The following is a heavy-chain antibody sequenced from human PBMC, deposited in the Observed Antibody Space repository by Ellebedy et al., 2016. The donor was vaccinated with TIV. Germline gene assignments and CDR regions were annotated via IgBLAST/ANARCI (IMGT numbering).Heavy chain of an antibody. J-gene: IGHJ1*01. D-gene: IGHD2-2*01. CDR1: GYSFTTYW. Sequence: GESLKISCKGSGYSFTTYWVGWVRQMPGKGLELMGIINPGDSNIRYSPSFQGQVTISVDKSVSTAYLQWSSLKASDTAMYYCARHIPPHLPVHWGQGTLVTVSS. V-gene: IGHV5-51*01. CDR3: ARHIPPHLPVH. CDR2: INPGDSNI.